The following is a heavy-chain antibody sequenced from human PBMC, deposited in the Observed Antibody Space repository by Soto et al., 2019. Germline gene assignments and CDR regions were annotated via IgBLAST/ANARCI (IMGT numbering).Heavy chain of an antibody. V-gene: IGHV4-30-4*01. CDR2: IYYSGST. D-gene: IGHD3-9*01. Sequence: SETLSLTCTVPGGSISSGDYYWSWIRQPPGKGLEWIGYIYYSGSTYYNPSLKSRVTISVDTSKNQFSLKLSSVTAADTAVYYCAARYFAWLLVNWGQGTLVTVSS. J-gene: IGHJ4*02. CDR1: GGSISSGDYY. CDR3: AARYFAWLLVN.